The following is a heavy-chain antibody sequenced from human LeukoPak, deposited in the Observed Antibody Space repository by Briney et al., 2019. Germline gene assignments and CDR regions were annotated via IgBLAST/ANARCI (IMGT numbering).Heavy chain of an antibody. CDR3: ARDSLYSSGRGALKSEQTKEYYYYMDV. V-gene: IGHV4-59*01. J-gene: IGHJ6*03. CDR2: IYYSGST. Sequence: SETLSLTCTVSGGSISSYYWSWIRQPPGKGLEWIGYIYYSGSTNYNPSLKSRVTISVDTSKNQFSLKLSSVTAADTAVYYCARDSLYSSGRGALKSEQTKEYYYYMDVWGKGTTVTVSS. CDR1: GGSISSYY. D-gene: IGHD6-19*01.